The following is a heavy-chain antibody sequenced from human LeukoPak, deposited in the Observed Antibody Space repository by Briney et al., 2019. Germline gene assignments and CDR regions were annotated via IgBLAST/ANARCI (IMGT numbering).Heavy chain of an antibody. CDR3: AREGVATIGAGGYYYYGMDV. CDR2: INPNSGGT. J-gene: IGHJ6*02. V-gene: IGHV1-2*02. D-gene: IGHD5-12*01. CDR1: GYTFTGYY. Sequence: GASVKVSCKASGYTFTGYYMHWVRQAPGQGLEWMGWINPNSGGTNYAQKFQGRVTMTRDTSISTAYMELSRLSSDDTAVYYCAREGVATIGAGGYYYYGMDVWGQGTTVTVSS.